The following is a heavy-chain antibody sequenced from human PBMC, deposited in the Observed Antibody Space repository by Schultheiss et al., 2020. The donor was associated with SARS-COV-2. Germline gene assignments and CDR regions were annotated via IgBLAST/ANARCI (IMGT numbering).Heavy chain of an antibody. J-gene: IGHJ6*02. V-gene: IGHV3-21*01. Sequence: GGSLRLSCAASGFTFSSYAMSWVRQAPGKGLEWVSSISSSSSYIYYADSVKGRFTISRDNAKNSLYLQMNSLRAEDTAVYYCAKDLEPYYDFWSGPLYYYYYGMDVWGQGTTVTVSS. D-gene: IGHD3-3*01. CDR1: GFTFSSYA. CDR2: ISSSSSYI. CDR3: AKDLEPYYDFWSGPLYYYYYGMDV.